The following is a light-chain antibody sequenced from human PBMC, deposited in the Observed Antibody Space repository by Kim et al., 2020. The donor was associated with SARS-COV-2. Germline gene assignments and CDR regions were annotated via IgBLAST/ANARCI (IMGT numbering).Light chain of an antibody. CDR1: QDINSA. CDR2: FAS. Sequence: SASVGDRVTFTCRASQDINSALAWYQQKPGKAPKLLIYFASSLQTGVPSRFSGIGSGTEFTLTIDSLQPEDFATYYCQQFHTYPLTFGGGTKLEI. CDR3: QQFHTYPLT. V-gene: IGKV1-13*02. J-gene: IGKJ4*01.